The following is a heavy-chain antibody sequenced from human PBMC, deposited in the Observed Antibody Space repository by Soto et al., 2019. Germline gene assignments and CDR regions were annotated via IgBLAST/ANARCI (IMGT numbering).Heavy chain of an antibody. V-gene: IGHV3-33*01. CDR3: ARAGPATYGMDV. Sequence: QVQLVESGGGVVQPGRSLRLSCAASGFTFRSHGMHWVRQAPGKGLEWVAVIWFDGTKKYYADSVKGRFTISRDDSKNRLDLQMNSLRAKDTAVYYCARAGPATYGMDVWGQGTTVTVSS. J-gene: IGHJ6*02. D-gene: IGHD2-2*01. CDR2: IWFDGTKK. CDR1: GFTFRSHG.